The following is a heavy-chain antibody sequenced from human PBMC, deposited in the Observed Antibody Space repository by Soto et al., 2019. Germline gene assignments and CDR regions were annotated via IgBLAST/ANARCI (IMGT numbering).Heavy chain of an antibody. J-gene: IGHJ6*02. V-gene: IGHV4-34*01. CDR3: ARGKGMDV. Sequence: TLSLTCAVYGGSFSGYYWSWIRQPPGKGLEWIGEINHSGSTNYNPSLKSRVTISVDTSKNQFSLKLSSVTAADTAVYYCARGKGMDVWGQGTTVTVSS. CDR2: INHSGST. CDR1: GGSFSGYY.